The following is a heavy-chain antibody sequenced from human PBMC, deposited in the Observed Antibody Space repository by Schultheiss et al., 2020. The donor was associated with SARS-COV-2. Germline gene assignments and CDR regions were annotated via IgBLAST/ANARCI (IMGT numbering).Heavy chain of an antibody. CDR1: GFTFSSYD. D-gene: IGHD3-10*01. CDR2: IGTAGDT. J-gene: IGHJ3*02. Sequence: GGSLRLSCAASGFTFSSYDMHWVRQATGKGLEWVSAIGTAGDTYYPGSVKGRFTISRENAKNSLYLQMNSLRAGDTAVYYCARERVRGNAFDIWGQGTMVTVSS. V-gene: IGHV3-13*01. CDR3: ARERVRGNAFDI.